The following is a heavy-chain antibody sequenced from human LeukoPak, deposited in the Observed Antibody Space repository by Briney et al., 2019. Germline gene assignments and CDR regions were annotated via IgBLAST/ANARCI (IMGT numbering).Heavy chain of an antibody. Sequence: GGSPRLSCAASGFTFSSYGMHWVRQAPGKGLEWVAVIWYDGSNKYYADSVKGRFTISRDNSKSSLFLQMNSLRAEDTAVYYCAKDLRPQIPYGESPRGTAPMGHWGQGTLVTVSS. V-gene: IGHV3-30*02. CDR3: AKDLRPQIPYGESPRGTAPMGH. CDR1: GFTFSSYG. J-gene: IGHJ4*02. CDR2: IWYDGSNK. D-gene: IGHD4-17*01.